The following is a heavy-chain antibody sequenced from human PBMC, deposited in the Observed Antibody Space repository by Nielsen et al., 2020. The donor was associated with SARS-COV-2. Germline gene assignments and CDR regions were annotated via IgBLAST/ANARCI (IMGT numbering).Heavy chain of an antibody. CDR1: GGTFSSYA. D-gene: IGHD3-3*01. CDR3: AGDRDFWRGYYAPPFDH. V-gene: IGHV1-69*06. CDR2: IIPICGTA. J-gene: IGHJ4*02. Sequence: SVKVSCKASGGTFSSYAISWVRQAPGQGLEWRGGIIPICGTANYAQKFQGRVTTTADKSTSTAYMELSSLRSEDTAVYYCAGDRDFWRGYYAPPFDHWGQGTLVTVSS.